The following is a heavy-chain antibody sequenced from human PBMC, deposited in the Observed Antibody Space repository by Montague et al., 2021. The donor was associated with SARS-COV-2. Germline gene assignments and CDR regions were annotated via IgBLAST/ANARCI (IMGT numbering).Heavy chain of an antibody. Sequence: SLRLSCAVSDFTLTPYEMNWVRQAPGKGLEWISYIGSSSTIYYADSVRGRFAISRDNAKNSLYLQMNSLRAEDTAIYYCARGLLVANYYYYAFDVWGQGTTVTVSS. CDR1: DFTLTPYE. D-gene: IGHD2-8*02. V-gene: IGHV3-48*03. CDR2: IGSSSTI. CDR3: ARGLLVANYYYYAFDV. J-gene: IGHJ6*02.